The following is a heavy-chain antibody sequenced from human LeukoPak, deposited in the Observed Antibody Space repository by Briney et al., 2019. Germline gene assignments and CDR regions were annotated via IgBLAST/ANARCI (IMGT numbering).Heavy chain of an antibody. J-gene: IGHJ6*04. CDR2: TYYSGST. V-gene: IGHV4-59*01. Sequence: PSETLSLTCTVSGGSISSYYWSWIRQPPGKGLEWIGYTYYSGSTNYNPSLKSRVTISVDTSKNQFSLKLSSVTAADTAVYYCARDLGAGGVWGKGTTVTISS. D-gene: IGHD3-16*01. CDR3: ARDLGAGGV. CDR1: GGSISSYY.